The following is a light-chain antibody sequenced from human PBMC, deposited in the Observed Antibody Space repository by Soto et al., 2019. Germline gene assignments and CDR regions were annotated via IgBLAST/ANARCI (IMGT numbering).Light chain of an antibody. CDR1: QSCSGNY. V-gene: IGKV3-20*01. Sequence: EIVLTQSPGTLSLSPGERATLSCRASQSCSGNYLAWYQQKPGQAPRLLIYGVSSRATGIPDRFSGSGSGTDFTLSISRLEPEDFAVYYCQQYGTAPPMYTFGQGTKLEIK. J-gene: IGKJ2*01. CDR2: GVS. CDR3: QQYGTAPPMYT.